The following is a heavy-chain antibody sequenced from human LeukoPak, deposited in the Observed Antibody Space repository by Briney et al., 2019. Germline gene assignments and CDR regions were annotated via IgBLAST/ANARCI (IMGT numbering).Heavy chain of an antibody. CDR2: ISYDGSNE. J-gene: IGHJ4*02. Sequence: QSGGSLRLSCAASGFTFSSYVMHWVRQAPGKGLEWVAMISYDGSNEYYADSVKGRFTISRDNSKNTLYLQMNSLRAADTAVYYCARDSWYSSGWAYFDYWGQGTLVTVSS. CDR3: ARDSWYSSGWAYFDY. CDR1: GFTFSSYV. V-gene: IGHV3-30*04. D-gene: IGHD6-19*01.